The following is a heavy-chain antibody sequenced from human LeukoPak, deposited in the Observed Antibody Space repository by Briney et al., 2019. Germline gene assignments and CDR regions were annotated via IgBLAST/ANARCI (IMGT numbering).Heavy chain of an antibody. Sequence: GGSLRLSCAASGFTVSSNYMSWVRQAPGKGLEWVSVIYSGGSTYYADSVKGRFTISRDNSKNTLYLQMNSLRAEDTAVYYCARDSYYYDSSGPRGDYYYGMDVWGQGTTVTVSS. V-gene: IGHV3-53*01. CDR2: IYSGGST. CDR3: ARDSYYYDSSGPRGDYYYGMDV. J-gene: IGHJ6*02. CDR1: GFTVSSNY. D-gene: IGHD3-22*01.